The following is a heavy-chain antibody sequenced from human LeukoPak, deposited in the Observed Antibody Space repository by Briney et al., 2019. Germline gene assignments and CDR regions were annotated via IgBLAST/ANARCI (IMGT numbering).Heavy chain of an antibody. CDR2: ISYDGSNK. J-gene: IGHJ4*02. Sequence: GGSLRLSCAASGFTFSSYAIPWVRQAPGKGLEWVAVISYDGSNKYYSDSVKGRFTISRDNSKNTLYLQMNSLSAEDTAVYYCARGGYYYDSSGYYVPYWGKGTLVTVSS. CDR1: GFTFSSYA. V-gene: IGHV3-30-3*01. CDR3: ARGGYYYDSSGYYVPY. D-gene: IGHD3-22*01.